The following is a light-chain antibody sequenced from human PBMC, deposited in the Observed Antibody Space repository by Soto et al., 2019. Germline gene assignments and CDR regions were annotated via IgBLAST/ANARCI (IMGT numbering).Light chain of an antibody. Sequence: QSALTQPASVSGSPGQSITISCTGTSSDVGGYNYVCWYKQHPGKAPQLMIYEVTNRPSGVSDRFSGSKSGNTASLTISGLQAEDEADYYCATWDDSLIGSVFGTGTKLTVL. CDR2: EVT. CDR3: ATWDDSLIGSV. V-gene: IGLV2-14*01. CDR1: SSDVGGYNY. J-gene: IGLJ1*01.